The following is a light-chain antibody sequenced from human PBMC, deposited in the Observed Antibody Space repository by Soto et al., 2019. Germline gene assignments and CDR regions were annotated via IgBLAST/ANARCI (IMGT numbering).Light chain of an antibody. V-gene: IGKV3D-15*01. J-gene: IGKJ1*01. CDR3: QQYNNWWT. Sequence: EIVMTQSPATLSVSPGERATLSCRASQSVGSDLAWYQQKPGQAPRLVIYDASNRATGIPARFSGSGPGTDFTLTISSLQSEDFAVYYCQQYNNWWTFGQGTKVDIK. CDR1: QSVGSD. CDR2: DAS.